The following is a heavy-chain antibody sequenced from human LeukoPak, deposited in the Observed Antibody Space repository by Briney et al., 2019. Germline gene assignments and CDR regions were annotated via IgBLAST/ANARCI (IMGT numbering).Heavy chain of an antibody. CDR3: AKKPSSGYYYIDY. V-gene: IGHV3-23*01. J-gene: IGHJ4*02. Sequence: GGSLRLSCVASGFTFSSYAMSWVRQAPGKGLEWVSTISDSGGSTYYADSVKGRFTISRDNSKNTLYLQMNSLRAEDTAVYCCAKKPSSGYYYIDYWGQGTLVTVSS. CDR1: GFTFSSYA. CDR2: ISDSGGST. D-gene: IGHD3-22*01.